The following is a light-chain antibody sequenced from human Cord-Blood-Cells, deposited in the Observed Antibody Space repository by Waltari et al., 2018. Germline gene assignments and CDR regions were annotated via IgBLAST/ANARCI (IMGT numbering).Light chain of an antibody. CDR2: GAS. J-gene: IGKJ1*01. V-gene: IGKV3-15*01. Sequence: EIVMPQSPATLSVSPGERAILSCRASQSVSSNLAWYHQKPGQAPRILLYGASTRATGIPARFRGSGSGTEFTLTISSLQSEDFAVYYCQQYNNWPPWTFGQGTKVEIK. CDR3: QQYNNWPPWT. CDR1: QSVSSN.